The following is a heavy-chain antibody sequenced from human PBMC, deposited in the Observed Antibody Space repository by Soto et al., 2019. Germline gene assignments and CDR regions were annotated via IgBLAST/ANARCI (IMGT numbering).Heavy chain of an antibody. CDR3: AKDRGHDYAYDY. CDR1: GFTFSSYA. D-gene: IGHD4-17*01. J-gene: IGHJ4*02. Sequence: GGSLRLSCAASGFTFSSYAMSWVRQAPGKGLEWVSAISGSGGSTYYADSVKGRFTISRDNSKNTLYLQMNSLIAEDTAVYYCAKDRGHDYAYDYWGQGTLVTVSS. CDR2: ISGSGGST. V-gene: IGHV3-23*01.